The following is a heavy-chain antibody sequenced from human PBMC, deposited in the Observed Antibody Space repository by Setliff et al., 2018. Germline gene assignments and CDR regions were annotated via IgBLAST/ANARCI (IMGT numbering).Heavy chain of an antibody. CDR3: SKLVRYCTTTACQGASGAEF. V-gene: IGHV1-18*01. CDR2: ISAYTGNT. CDR1: GYTFSNYG. Sequence: GASVKVSCKASGYTFSNYGITWVRQAPGQGLEWMGWISAYTGNTKFAQKFQGGVTMTTDTSTSTAYLELRSLTSDDTAVYYCSKLVRYCTTTACQGASGAEFWGQGTLVTV. D-gene: IGHD2-8*01. J-gene: IGHJ4*02.